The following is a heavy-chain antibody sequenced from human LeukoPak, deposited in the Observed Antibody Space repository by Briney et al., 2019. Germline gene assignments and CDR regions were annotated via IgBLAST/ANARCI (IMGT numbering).Heavy chain of an antibody. CDR1: GFTFNNFA. CDR3: AKDLAVTTLSYYYYGMDV. D-gene: IGHD4-17*01. Sequence: GGSLRLSCTASGFTFNNFAIHWVRQAPGKGLEWLAVMSYDGKNKYYADSVKGRFTISRDNTKSTHFLQMNSLRAEDTAVYYCAKDLAVTTLSYYYYGMDVWGQGTTVTVSS. J-gene: IGHJ6*02. CDR2: MSYDGKNK. V-gene: IGHV3-30*04.